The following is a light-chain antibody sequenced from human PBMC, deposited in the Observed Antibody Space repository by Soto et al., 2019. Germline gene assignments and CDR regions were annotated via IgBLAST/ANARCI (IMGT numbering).Light chain of an antibody. V-gene: IGLV2-14*01. CDR3: RSYTSSSTPYV. CDR2: DVT. CDR1: SSDVGGYNY. Sequence: QSALTQSASVSGSPGQSITISCTGTSSDVGGYNYVSWYQQHPVKAPKLMIYDVTNRPSGVSDRFSGSKSGNTASLTISGLQAEDEADYYCRSYTSSSTPYVFGTGTKVTVL. J-gene: IGLJ1*01.